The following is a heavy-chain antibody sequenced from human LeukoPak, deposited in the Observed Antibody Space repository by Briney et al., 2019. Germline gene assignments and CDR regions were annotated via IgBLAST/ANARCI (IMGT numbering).Heavy chain of an antibody. D-gene: IGHD3-22*01. V-gene: IGHV4-59*01. CDR3: AGGVDYYDSSGP. CDR2: IHYSGST. Sequence: SETLSLTCSVAGGSISSYYWSWIRHPPGNGLEWIGYIHYSGSTNYNPSLKSRVSISVGTSKNQFSLKLSSVTAADTAVYYCAGGVDYYDSSGPWGQGTLVTVSS. CDR1: GGSISSYY. J-gene: IGHJ5*02.